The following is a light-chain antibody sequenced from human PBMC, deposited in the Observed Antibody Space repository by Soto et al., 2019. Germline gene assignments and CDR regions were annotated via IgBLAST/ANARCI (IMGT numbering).Light chain of an antibody. CDR3: QQYDNSRT. V-gene: IGKV3-20*01. CDR2: TIS. CDR1: QSVNRRS. Sequence: IVLTQSPGTLSLSPGERATLSCRASQSVNRRSLAWYQQKPGQAPRLLISTISNRATGIPDRSSGSGSGADFTLTISRLEPEDFAVYYCQQYDNSRTFGQGTKVDIK. J-gene: IGKJ1*01.